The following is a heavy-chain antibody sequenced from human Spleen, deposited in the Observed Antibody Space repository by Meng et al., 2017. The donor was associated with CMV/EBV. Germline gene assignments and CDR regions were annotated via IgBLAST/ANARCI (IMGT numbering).Heavy chain of an antibody. CDR1: GYTFTGYY. D-gene: IGHD6-19*01. V-gene: IGHV1-2*02. J-gene: IGHJ4*02. CDR3: ARDLPGSSAWHLYFDY. Sequence: ASVKVSCKASGYTFTGYYMHWVRQAPGQGPEWMGWMNPNNGGTYFARKFQGRVTMTSDTSLSTAYMEMTRLTSDDTAVYYCARDLPGSSAWHLYFDYWGQGTLVTVSS. CDR2: MNPNNGGT.